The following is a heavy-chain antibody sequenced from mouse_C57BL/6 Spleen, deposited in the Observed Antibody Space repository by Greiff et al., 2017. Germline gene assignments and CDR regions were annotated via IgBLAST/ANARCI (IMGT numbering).Heavy chain of an antibody. Sequence: EVKLMESGEGLVKPGGSLKLSCAASGFTFSSYAMSWVRQTPEKRLEWVAYISSGGDYIYYADTVKGRFTISRDNARNTLYLQMSSLKSEDTAMYYCTREGGYDAGYAMDYWGQGTSVTVSS. CDR3: TREGGYDAGYAMDY. J-gene: IGHJ4*01. D-gene: IGHD2-2*01. CDR1: GFTFSSYA. V-gene: IGHV5-9-1*02. CDR2: ISSGGDYI.